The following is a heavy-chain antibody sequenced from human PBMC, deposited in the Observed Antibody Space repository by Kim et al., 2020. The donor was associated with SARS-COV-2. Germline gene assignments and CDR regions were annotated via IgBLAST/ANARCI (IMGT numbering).Heavy chain of an antibody. Sequence: GGSLRLSCAASGFTVTNYWMHWVRQAPGKGLVWVSRIKSEGTGISYADSVKGRFTISRDNVNNTLYLQMNNLRAEDTAVYYCASYTVLYGLDVWGQGTTVTVSS. D-gene: IGHD2-2*02. CDR3: ASYTVLYGLDV. CDR2: IKSEGTGI. V-gene: IGHV3-74*01. CDR1: GFTVTNYW. J-gene: IGHJ6*02.